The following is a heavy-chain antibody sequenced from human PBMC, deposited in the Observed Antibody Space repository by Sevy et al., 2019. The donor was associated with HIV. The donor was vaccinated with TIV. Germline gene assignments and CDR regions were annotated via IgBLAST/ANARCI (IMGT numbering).Heavy chain of an antibody. J-gene: IGHJ4*02. CDR1: GDTVTELS. CDR3: ATDRSHYGSGRIFDY. V-gene: IGHV1-24*01. CDR2: SDPQDGEA. Sequence: ASVKVSCKVSGDTVTELSIHWVQQAPGKGLEWMGGSDPQDGEATYTQNFQGRLTMTEDTSTDTGHMELSSLTSEDTAVYYCATDRSHYGSGRIFDYWGQGTLVTVSS. D-gene: IGHD3-10*01.